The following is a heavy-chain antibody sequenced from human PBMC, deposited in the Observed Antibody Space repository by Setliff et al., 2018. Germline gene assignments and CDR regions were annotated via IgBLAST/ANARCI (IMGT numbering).Heavy chain of an antibody. CDR1: GFSVNTNGMR. CDR3: ARISPDYSNYVFDY. J-gene: IGHJ4*02. Sequence: SGPTLVNPTPTLILTCTLSGFSVNTNGMRVNWIRQPPGKALEWLARIDWDDEKFYNTSLKTRLTISKDTSKNQVVLTMTNMDPVDTATYYCARISPDYSNYVFDYWGQGTLVTVSS. CDR2: IDWDDEK. V-gene: IGHV2-70*04. D-gene: IGHD4-4*01.